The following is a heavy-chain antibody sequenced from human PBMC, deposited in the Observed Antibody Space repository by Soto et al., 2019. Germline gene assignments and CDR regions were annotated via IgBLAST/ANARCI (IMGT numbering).Heavy chain of an antibody. V-gene: IGHV3-23*01. CDR2: ISGSGGST. J-gene: IGHJ4*02. CDR1: GFTFSSYA. Sequence: GGSLRLSCAASGFTFSSYAMSWVRQAPGKGLEWVSAISGSGGSTYYADSVKGRFTISRDNSKNTLYLQMNSLRAEDTAVYYCAKDPTPTYGGSLGPYYFDYWGQGTLVTVSS. CDR3: AKDPTPTYGGSLGPYYFDY. D-gene: IGHD2-15*01.